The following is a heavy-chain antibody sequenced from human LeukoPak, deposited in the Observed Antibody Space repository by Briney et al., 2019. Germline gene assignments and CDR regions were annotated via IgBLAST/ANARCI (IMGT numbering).Heavy chain of an antibody. CDR2: ISWNSGSI. Sequence: GRSLRLSCAASGFTFDDYAMHWVRQAPGKGLEWVSGISWNSGSIGYADSVKGRFTISRDNAKNSLYLQMNSLRAEDTALYYCATSDCSSTSCSLWAFDIWGQGTMVTVSS. CDR3: ATSDCSSTSCSLWAFDI. D-gene: IGHD2-2*01. CDR1: GFTFDDYA. V-gene: IGHV3-9*01. J-gene: IGHJ3*02.